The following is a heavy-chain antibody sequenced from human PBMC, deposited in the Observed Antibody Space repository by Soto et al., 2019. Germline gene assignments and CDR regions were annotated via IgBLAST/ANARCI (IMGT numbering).Heavy chain of an antibody. CDR1: GGSITSGGYY. Sequence: SETLSLTCSVSGGSITSGGYYWSWIRQYPGKGLEWIGYIYYSGTTNYNPSLKSRVTISEDTSKSQFSLKVNSMTAADTAVYYCARYRREAVAGYTLDNWGQGILVTVSS. CDR3: ARYRREAVAGYTLDN. J-gene: IGHJ4*02. V-gene: IGHV4-61*08. CDR2: IYYSGTT. D-gene: IGHD6-13*01.